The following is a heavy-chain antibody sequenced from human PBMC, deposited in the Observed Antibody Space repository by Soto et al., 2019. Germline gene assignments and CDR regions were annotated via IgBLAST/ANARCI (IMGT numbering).Heavy chain of an antibody. CDR1: GYTFTSYY. V-gene: IGHV1-46*03. Sequence: QVQLVQSGAEVKKPGASVKVSCKASGYTFTSYYMHWVRQAPGQGLEWMGIINPSNSTSYAQKFQGRVTMXXHXSXXTVYMELSSLRSEATAVYYCATVYCSGGSCYSIDYWGQGTLVTVSS. D-gene: IGHD2-15*01. CDR2: INPSNST. CDR3: ATVYCSGGSCYSIDY. J-gene: IGHJ4*02.